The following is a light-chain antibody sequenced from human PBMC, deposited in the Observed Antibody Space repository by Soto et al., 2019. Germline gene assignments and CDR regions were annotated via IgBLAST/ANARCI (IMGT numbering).Light chain of an antibody. Sequence: QSVLTQPASVNGSPGQSITISCTGTSSDVGGYNYVSWYQHHPGEAPKLMIYDVSNRPSGVSNRFSGSKSGNTASLTISGLQPEDEADYYCSSYTTSNTRQIVFGTGTKVTVL. J-gene: IGLJ1*01. CDR1: SSDVGGYNY. CDR3: SSYTTSNTRQIV. V-gene: IGLV2-14*03. CDR2: DVS.